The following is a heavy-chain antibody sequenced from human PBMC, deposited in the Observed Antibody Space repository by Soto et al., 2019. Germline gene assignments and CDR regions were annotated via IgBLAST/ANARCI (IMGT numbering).Heavy chain of an antibody. CDR2: IGGSGGST. V-gene: IGHV3-23*01. D-gene: IGHD6-19*01. Sequence: GGSLRLSFAASGFTFSSYAMSWVRQAPGKGLEWVSAIGGSGGSTYYADSVKGRFTISRDNSKNTLYLQMNSLRAEDTAVYYCAKDRGIAVGPNYFDYWGQGTLVTVSS. CDR1: GFTFSSYA. CDR3: AKDRGIAVGPNYFDY. J-gene: IGHJ4*02.